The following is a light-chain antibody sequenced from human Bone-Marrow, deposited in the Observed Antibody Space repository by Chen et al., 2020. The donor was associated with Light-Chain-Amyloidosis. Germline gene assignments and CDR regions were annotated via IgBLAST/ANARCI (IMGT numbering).Light chain of an antibody. Sequence: DIVMTQSPVSLAVSLGERATINCKSSQSVYGSDNRNYLAWYQQKPGQPLKVLFYWASTRESGVPARFSCSGSGTDFTLTISSLQAEDVAGYYCQQYFSLPITFGQGTRLEIK. CDR3: QQYFSLPIT. CDR2: WAS. CDR1: QSVYGSDNRNY. V-gene: IGKV4-1*01. J-gene: IGKJ5*01.